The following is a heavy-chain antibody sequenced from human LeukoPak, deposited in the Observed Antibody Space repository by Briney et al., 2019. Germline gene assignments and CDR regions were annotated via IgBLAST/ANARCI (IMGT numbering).Heavy chain of an antibody. Sequence: SETLSLTCTVSGGSISSYYWSWIRQPPGKGLEWIGYIYYSGSTNYNPSLKSRVTISVDTSKNQFSLKLSSVTAADTAVYYCARAPYCSSPSCRGGHYYYSGMDVWGQGTTVTVSS. D-gene: IGHD2-2*01. V-gene: IGHV4-59*01. CDR2: IYYSGST. CDR1: GGSISSYY. CDR3: ARAPYCSSPSCRGGHYYYSGMDV. J-gene: IGHJ6*02.